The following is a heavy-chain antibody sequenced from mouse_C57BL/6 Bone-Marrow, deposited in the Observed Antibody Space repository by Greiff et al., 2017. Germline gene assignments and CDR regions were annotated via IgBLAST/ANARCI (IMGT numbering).Heavy chain of an antibody. Sequence: VHVKQSGAELVRPGASVKLSCTASGFNIKDDYMHWVKQRPEQGLEWIGWIDPENGDTEYASKFQGKATITAATSSNTAYLQLSSLTSEDTAVYYCTISTVVAGYYAMDYWGQGTSVTVSA. CDR1: GFNIKDDY. V-gene: IGHV14-4*01. D-gene: IGHD1-1*01. J-gene: IGHJ4*01. CDR2: IDPENGDT. CDR3: TISTVVAGYYAMDY.